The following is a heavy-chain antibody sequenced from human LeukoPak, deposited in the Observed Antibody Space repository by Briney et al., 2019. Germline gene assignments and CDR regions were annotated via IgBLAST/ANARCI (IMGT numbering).Heavy chain of an antibody. CDR1: GFSFNSFE. CDR3: ARGWYNSGYYCDY. V-gene: IGHV3-48*03. CDR2: ISSSGSTI. Sequence: PGGSLRLSCAASGFSFNSFEMSWVRQAPGKGLEWVSYISSSGSTIYYADSVKGRFTISRDNAKNSLYLQMNSLRAEDTAVYYCARGWYNSGYYCDYWGQGTLVTASS. D-gene: IGHD6-19*01. J-gene: IGHJ4*02.